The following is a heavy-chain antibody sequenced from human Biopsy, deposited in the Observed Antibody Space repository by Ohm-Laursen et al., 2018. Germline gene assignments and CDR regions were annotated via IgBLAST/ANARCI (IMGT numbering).Heavy chain of an antibody. CDR1: GYSFTSYY. J-gene: IGHJ4*02. CDR2: INPSGSTT. V-gene: IGHV1-46*01. D-gene: IGHD6-19*01. CDR3: ARNTGWYGDLYYFDY. Sequence: VSSVKVSCKASGYSFTSYYMHWVRQAPGQGLEWTGMINPSGSTTSYPQIFQGRVTMTRDTSKSTVYMELSSLRSADTAVYFCARNTGWYGDLYYFDYWGQGTLVTVSS.